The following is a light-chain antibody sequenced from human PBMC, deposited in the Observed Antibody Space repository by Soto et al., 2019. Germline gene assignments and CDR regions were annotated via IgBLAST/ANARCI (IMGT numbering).Light chain of an antibody. CDR3: QQSYSTPRT. J-gene: IGKJ1*01. CDR2: AAS. Sequence: DIQMTQSPSSLSASVGDRVTITCRASQSISSYLNWYQQKPGKAPKLLIYAASSLQSGVPSRFSSSGPGTDFTLTISSLQPEDFATYYCQQSYSTPRTFGQGTKVDIK. V-gene: IGKV1-39*01. CDR1: QSISSY.